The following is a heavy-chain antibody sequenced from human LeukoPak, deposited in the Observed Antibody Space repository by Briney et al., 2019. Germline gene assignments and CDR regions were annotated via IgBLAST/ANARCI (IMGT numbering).Heavy chain of an antibody. J-gene: IGHJ4*02. D-gene: IGHD3-10*01. CDR1: GFNFSNYW. Sequence: PGGSLRLSCVVSGFNFSNYWMSWVRQAPGKGLEWVANIDQEGGEQNYVDSVKGRFSISRDNAKTSVYLQMNGLKVEDTAFYYCARSKAGGYWGQGTLVTVSS. V-gene: IGHV3-7*01. CDR3: ARSKAGGY. CDR2: IDQEGGEQ.